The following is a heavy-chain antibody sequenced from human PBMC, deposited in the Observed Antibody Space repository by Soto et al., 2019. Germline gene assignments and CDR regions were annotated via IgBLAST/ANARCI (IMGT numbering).Heavy chain of an antibody. J-gene: IGHJ3*02. D-gene: IGHD3-10*01. CDR2: IYPGDSDT. CDR1: GDSFTSYW. CDR3: ARRGITMVRGHAFDI. V-gene: IGHV5-51*01. Sequence: VESVKISCNGSGDSFTSYWIGWGRQMPWKGLEWMGIIYPGDSDTGYSPSFQGQVTISADKSISTAYLQWSSLKASDTAMYYCARRGITMVRGHAFDIWGQGTMVTVSS.